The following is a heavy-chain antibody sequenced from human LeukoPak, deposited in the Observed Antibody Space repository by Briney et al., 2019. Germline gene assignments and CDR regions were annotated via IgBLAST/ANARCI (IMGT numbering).Heavy chain of an antibody. D-gene: IGHD5-18*01. CDR1: GYTFTSYA. J-gene: IGHJ6*02. CDR3: ARVVTQNTLNYYGMDV. Sequence: ASVKVSCKASGYTFTSYAMNWVRQAPGQGLEWMGWINTNTGNPTYAQGFTGRFVFSLDTSVSAAYLQISSLKAEDTAVYYCARVVTQNTLNYYGMDVWGQGTTVTVSS. CDR2: INTNTGNP. V-gene: IGHV7-4-1*02.